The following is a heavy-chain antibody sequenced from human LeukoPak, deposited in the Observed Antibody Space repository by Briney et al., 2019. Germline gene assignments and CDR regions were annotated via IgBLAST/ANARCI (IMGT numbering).Heavy chain of an antibody. D-gene: IGHD1-26*01. CDR2: INPNSVGT. J-gene: IGHJ3*02. Sequence: ASVKVSCKASGYTFTGYYMHWVRQAPGQGLEWMGWINPNSVGTNYAQKFQGRVTMTRDTSISTAYMELSRLRSDDTAVYYCARPHSGSFDAFDIWGQGTMVTVSS. CDR3: ARPHSGSFDAFDI. V-gene: IGHV1-2*02. CDR1: GYTFTGYY.